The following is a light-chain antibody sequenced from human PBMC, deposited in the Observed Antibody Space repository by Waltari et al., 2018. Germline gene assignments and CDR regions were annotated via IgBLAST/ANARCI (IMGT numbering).Light chain of an antibody. Sequence: QLVLTQSPSAFASLGASVKLTCTLSSGHSTNVIAWLQKRPEKGPRFVMKVNSDGSHSKGDEIPDRFSGSSSGAERYLTMSSLQSEDEADYYCQTGGHGTWVFGGGTKLTVL. CDR3: QTGGHGTWV. CDR2: VNSDGSH. J-gene: IGLJ3*02. CDR1: SGHSTNV. V-gene: IGLV4-69*01.